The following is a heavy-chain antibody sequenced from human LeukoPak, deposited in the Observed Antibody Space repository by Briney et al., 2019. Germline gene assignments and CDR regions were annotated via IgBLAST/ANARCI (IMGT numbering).Heavy chain of an antibody. V-gene: IGHV3-23*01. D-gene: IGHD5-18*01. J-gene: IGHJ4*02. CDR2: ISGSGGST. CDR3: AKGRGYSYGYYFDY. CDR1: GFTFSSYA. Sequence: GGSLRLSCAASGFTFSSYAMSWVRQAPGKGLEWVSLISGSGGSTYYADSVKGRFTISRDNSKNTLYLQMNSLRAEDTAVYYCAKGRGYSYGYYFDYWGQGTLVTVSS.